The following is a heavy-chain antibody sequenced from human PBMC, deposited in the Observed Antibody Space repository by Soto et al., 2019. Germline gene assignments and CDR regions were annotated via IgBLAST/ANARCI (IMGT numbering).Heavy chain of an antibody. V-gene: IGHV5-51*01. Sequence: PGESLKISCKGSGYIFTNYWIGWVRQMPGKGLEWMGIIYPGDSDTRYSPSFDGQVTISADKSISIAYLQWSSLKASDTAMYYCARRADYGSGSPFNYWGQGSLVTVSS. CDR3: ARRADYGSGSPFNY. CDR1: GYIFTNYW. D-gene: IGHD3-10*01. J-gene: IGHJ4*02. CDR2: IYPGDSDT.